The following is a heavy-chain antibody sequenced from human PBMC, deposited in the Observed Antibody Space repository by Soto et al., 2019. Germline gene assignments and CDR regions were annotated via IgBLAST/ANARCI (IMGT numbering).Heavy chain of an antibody. V-gene: IGHV4-59*08. CDR3: ARRRGTAMDGGYYYGMDV. Sequence: SETLSLTCTVSGGSISSYYWSWIRQPPGKGLEWIGYIYYSGSTNYNPSLKSRVTISVDTSKNQFSLKLSSVTAADTAVYYCARRRGTAMDGGYYYGMDVWGQGTTVTV. J-gene: IGHJ6*02. D-gene: IGHD5-18*01. CDR1: GGSISSYY. CDR2: IYYSGST.